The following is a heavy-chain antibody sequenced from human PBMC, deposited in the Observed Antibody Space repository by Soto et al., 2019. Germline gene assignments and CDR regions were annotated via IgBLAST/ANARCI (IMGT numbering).Heavy chain of an antibody. CDR1: GFTFTSYW. CDR2: IKQDGTSK. V-gene: IGHV3-7*05. Sequence: EVQLVESGGGLVQPGGSLRLSCAASGFTFTSYWMSWVRQAPGKGLEWVANIKQDGTSKYYADSVKGRFTVSRDNAKSSIYLQMDSLRDDDTAVYPCARLRFIFMERDFDSWGQGTLVTVSS. CDR3: ARLRFIFMERDFDS. D-gene: IGHD3-3*01. J-gene: IGHJ4*02.